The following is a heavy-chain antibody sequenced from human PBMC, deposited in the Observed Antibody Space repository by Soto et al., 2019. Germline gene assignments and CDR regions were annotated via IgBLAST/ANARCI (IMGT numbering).Heavy chain of an antibody. CDR2: IDSNGVT. D-gene: IGHD2-15*01. CDR3: GKILVGATGHTDADS. Sequence: SETLSLTCIVSGGSVYSNGHYWGWIRQPPGKGLEWIGSIDSNGVTNYNSSLKSRVTISRDTSKNQFSLRLTSVTAADTAVYYCGKILVGATGHTDADSWGPGTLVTVSS. CDR1: GGSVYSNGHY. J-gene: IGHJ5*01. V-gene: IGHV4-39*01.